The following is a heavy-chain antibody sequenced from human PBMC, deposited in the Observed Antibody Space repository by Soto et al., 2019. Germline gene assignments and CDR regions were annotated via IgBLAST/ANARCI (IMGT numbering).Heavy chain of an antibody. CDR2: ISWNSDRI. J-gene: IGHJ4*02. CDR3: TKVGGLYDFWSVTLHFDL. Sequence: EAQLVESGVGLVQPGSSLRLSCAGSGFIFDDVAIHWVRQAPGKGLEWVSGISWNSDRIGYADSVKGRFTISRDNTKNALYLQMKSLRVEDTALYYCTKVGGLYDFWSVTLHFDLWGQGTLVTVSS. D-gene: IGHD3-3*01. CDR1: GFIFDDVA. V-gene: IGHV3-9*01.